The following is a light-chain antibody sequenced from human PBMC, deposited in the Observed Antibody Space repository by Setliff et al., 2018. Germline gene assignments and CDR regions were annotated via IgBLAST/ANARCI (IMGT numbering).Light chain of an antibody. CDR3: CSYAGSAPFVV. Sequence: QSVLAQPASVSGSPGQSITISCTGTINDIGTFNLVSWYQQYPGKAPKLMIYEVTKRPSGVSNRFSGSKSGNTASLTISGLQAEDEADYYCCSYAGSAPFVVFGGGTKGTVL. V-gene: IGLV2-23*02. CDR1: INDIGTFNL. CDR2: EVT. J-gene: IGLJ2*01.